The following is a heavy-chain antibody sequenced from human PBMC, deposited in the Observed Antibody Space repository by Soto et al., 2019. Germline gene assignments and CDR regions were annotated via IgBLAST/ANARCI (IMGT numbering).Heavy chain of an antibody. CDR1: GYAFTMYG. CDR3: ARTDKGDYVPPLDN. V-gene: IGHV1-18*01. D-gene: IGHD4-17*01. J-gene: IGHJ4*02. CDR2: ITPFNDDT. Sequence: QIHLVQSGAEVKKPGASVKVSCKTSGYAFTMYGISWVRQAPGQGLEWMGWITPFNDDTNYAQNLQGRVTMTTDTSTNTAYLELRSLTSDDTAVYYYARTDKGDYVPPLDNWGQGTLVTVSS.